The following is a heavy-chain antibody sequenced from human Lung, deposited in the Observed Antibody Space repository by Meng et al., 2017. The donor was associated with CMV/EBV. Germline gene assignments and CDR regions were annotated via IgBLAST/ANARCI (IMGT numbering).Heavy chain of an antibody. D-gene: IGHD2-2*01. Sequence: GESXKISCTASGFTFGDYAMSWVRQAPGKGLEWVGFIRSKAYGGTTEYAASVKGRFTISRDDSKSIAYLQMNSLKTEDTAVYYCTRKLLSYYYYGMDVWGQGXTVTVSS. CDR3: TRKLLSYYYYGMDV. J-gene: IGHJ6*02. V-gene: IGHV3-49*04. CDR2: IRSKAYGGTT. CDR1: GFTFGDYA.